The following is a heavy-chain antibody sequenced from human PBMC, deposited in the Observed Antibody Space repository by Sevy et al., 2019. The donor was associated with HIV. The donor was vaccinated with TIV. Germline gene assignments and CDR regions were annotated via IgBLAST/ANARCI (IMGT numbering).Heavy chain of an antibody. J-gene: IGHJ6*02. CDR1: GFTFSSYW. V-gene: IGHV3-7*01. D-gene: IGHD3-3*01. CDR3: ARDRRDNYDFWRGYFSPRYYYYYYGMDV. Sequence: GGSLRLSCAASGFTFSSYWMSWVRQAPGKGLEWVANIKQDGSEKYYVDSVKGRFTMSRDNAKNSLYLQMNSLRAEDTAVYYCARDRRDNYDFWRGYFSPRYYYYYYGMDVWGQGTTVTVSS. CDR2: IKQDGSEK.